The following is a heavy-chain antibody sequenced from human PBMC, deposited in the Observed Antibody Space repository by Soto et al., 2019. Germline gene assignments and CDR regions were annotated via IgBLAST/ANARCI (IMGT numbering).Heavy chain of an antibody. CDR3: ARLTGIAVAGRPLEYFQH. CDR2: IYYSGST. J-gene: IGHJ1*01. Sequence: SETLSLTCTVSGGSISSYYWSWIRQPPGKGLEWIGYIYYSGSTNYNPSLKSRVTISVDTSKNQFSLKLSSVTAADTAVYYCARLTGIAVAGRPLEYFQHWGQGTLVTVSS. V-gene: IGHV4-59*08. CDR1: GGSISSYY. D-gene: IGHD6-19*01.